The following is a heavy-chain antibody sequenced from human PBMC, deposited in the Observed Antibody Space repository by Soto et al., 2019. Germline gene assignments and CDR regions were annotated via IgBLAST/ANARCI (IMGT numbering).Heavy chain of an antibody. Sequence: GWSLRLSCAASGFTFSDYAMHWVRQPPGKGLEWVAVILSDGSNEYYADSVKGRFTISRDNSKNSLYLQMNSLRSEDTAVYFCAKPSHYGSSGYFLDNWGRGTLVTVSS. CDR2: ILSDGSNE. V-gene: IGHV3-30-3*01. D-gene: IGHD3-22*01. J-gene: IGHJ4*02. CDR1: GFTFSDYA. CDR3: AKPSHYGSSGYFLDN.